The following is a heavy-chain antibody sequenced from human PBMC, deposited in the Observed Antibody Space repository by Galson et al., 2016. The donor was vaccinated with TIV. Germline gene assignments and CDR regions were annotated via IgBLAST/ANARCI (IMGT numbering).Heavy chain of an antibody. V-gene: IGHV1-8*01. J-gene: IGHJ4*02. D-gene: IGHD5-18*01. CDR3: ARDRGGLIDTGTIEY. CDR1: GYTFTSYD. CDR2: INPHSGRT. Sequence: SVKVSCKASGYTFTSYDINWLRQAPGQGPEWMGWINPHSGRTGYAQKFQGRIIMTRDISISTAYMELSSLRSEDTAVYFCARDRGGLIDTGTIEYWGQGTLVTVSS.